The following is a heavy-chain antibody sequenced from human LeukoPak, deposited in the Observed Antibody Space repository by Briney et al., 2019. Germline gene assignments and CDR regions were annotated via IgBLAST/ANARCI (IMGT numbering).Heavy chain of an antibody. CDR3: ARISGVIVPAAFDYYFYYYMDV. J-gene: IGHJ6*03. V-gene: IGHV3-7*01. Sequence: GGSLRLSCAASGFTFSSYWMSWVRQAPGKGLEWVANIKQDGSEKYYVDSVKGRFTISRDIAKNSLYLQMNSLRAEDTAVYYCARISGVIVPAAFDYYFYYYMDVWGNGTTVTVSS. D-gene: IGHD2-2*01. CDR2: IKQDGSEK. CDR1: GFTFSSYW.